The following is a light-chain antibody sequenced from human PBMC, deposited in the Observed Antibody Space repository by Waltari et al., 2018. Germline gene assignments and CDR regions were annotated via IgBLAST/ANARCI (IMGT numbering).Light chain of an antibody. Sequence: EIVLTQSPGTLSLSPAERATLSCRASQSISSTHVAWYQKKAGQAPRLLIYGASDRASGIPDRFSGSGSGTDFTLTISRLEPEDFAVYFCHQSGNSPSFGQGTRLEI. V-gene: IGKV3-20*01. CDR2: GAS. CDR3: HQSGNSPS. J-gene: IGKJ5*01. CDR1: QSISSTH.